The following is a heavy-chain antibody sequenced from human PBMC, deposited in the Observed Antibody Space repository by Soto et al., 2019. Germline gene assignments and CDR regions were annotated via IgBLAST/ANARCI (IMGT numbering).Heavy chain of an antibody. CDR3: VRANWYFDL. V-gene: IGHV3-74*01. Sequence: VQLVESGGGLVQPGGSLRLSCAASGFTFTTYHMHWVRQAPGKGLVWVSRVNGDGSDTIYADSVKGRFAVSRDNPKNTLYLQMNSLRADDTAGYFRVRANWYFDLWGRGTLVTVSS. J-gene: IGHJ2*01. CDR1: GFTFTTYH. CDR2: VNGDGSDT.